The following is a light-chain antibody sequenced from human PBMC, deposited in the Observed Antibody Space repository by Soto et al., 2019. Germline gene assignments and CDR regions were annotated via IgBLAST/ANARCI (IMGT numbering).Light chain of an antibody. V-gene: IGKV4-1*01. J-gene: IGKJ4*01. CDR3: QQYYSTPLT. CDR1: QSVLYSSNNKNY. CDR2: WAS. Sequence: DIELNQSPDSLSVSLGERATINCKSSQSVLYSSNNKNYLAWYQQKPGQPPKLLIYWASTRESGVPDRFSGSGSGTDFTLTISSLQAEDVAVYYCQQYYSTPLTFGGGTKVDIK.